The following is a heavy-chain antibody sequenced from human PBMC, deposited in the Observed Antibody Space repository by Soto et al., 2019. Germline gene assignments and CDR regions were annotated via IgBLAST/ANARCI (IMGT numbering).Heavy chain of an antibody. D-gene: IGHD7-27*01. CDR2: INPNSGGT. J-gene: IGHJ3*02. V-gene: IGHV1-2*04. CDR1: GYTFTGYY. CDR3: ARVSGGLGMGDDAFDI. Sequence: ASVKVSCKASGYTFTGYYMHWVRQAPGQGLEWMGWINPNSGGTNYAQKFQGWVTMTRDTSISTAYMELSRLRSDDTAVYYCARVSGGLGMGDDAFDIWGQGTMVTVSS.